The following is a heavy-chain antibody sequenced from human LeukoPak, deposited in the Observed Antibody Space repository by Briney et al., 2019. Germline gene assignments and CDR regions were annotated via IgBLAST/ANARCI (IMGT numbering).Heavy chain of an antibody. V-gene: IGHV3-23*01. D-gene: IGHD3-22*01. CDR1: GFTFSSYA. J-gene: IGHJ4*02. Sequence: GGSLRLSCAASGFTFSSYAMSWVRQAPGQGLEWVSVIRGSGVSTYYADSVKGRFTISRDNSKNTLYLQMDSLRAEDTAVYYCAKGYSSGYYSPIDYWGQGTLVTVSS. CDR3: AKGYSSGYYSPIDY. CDR2: IRGSGVST.